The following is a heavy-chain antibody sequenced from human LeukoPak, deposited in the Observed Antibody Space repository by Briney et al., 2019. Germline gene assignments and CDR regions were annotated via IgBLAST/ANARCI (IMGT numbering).Heavy chain of an antibody. J-gene: IGHJ4*02. CDR1: GGSISNSSSTYY. D-gene: IGHD3-9*01. CDR3: ARLPTGYAYYFDY. Sequence: PSETLSFTCTVSGGSISNSSSTYYWGWIRQPPGKGLEWIGNIYYSGSTYYNPSLKSRVTISVDTSKNQFSLKLSSVTAADTAVYYCARLPTGYAYYFDYWGQGTLVTVSS. CDR2: IYYSGST. V-gene: IGHV4-39*01.